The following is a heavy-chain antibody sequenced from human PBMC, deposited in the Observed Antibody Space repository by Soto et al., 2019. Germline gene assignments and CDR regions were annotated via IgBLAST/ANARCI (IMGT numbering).Heavy chain of an antibody. Sequence: EVQLVESGGGLVQPGGSLRLSCVASGFIFNSYSMNWVRQAPGKGLEWISYINSGSTSVFYADSVKGRFTISRDNAKNSLYLQMNSLRAEDTAVYYCGSSASPDAYWGKGPLVTVSS. CDR2: INSGSTSV. D-gene: IGHD3-22*01. J-gene: IGHJ4*02. CDR3: GSSASPDAY. CDR1: GFIFNSYS. V-gene: IGHV3-48*01.